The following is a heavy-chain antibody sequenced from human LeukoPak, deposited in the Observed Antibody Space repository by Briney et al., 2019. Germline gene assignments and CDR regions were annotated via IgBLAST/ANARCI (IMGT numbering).Heavy chain of an antibody. V-gene: IGHV3-33*01. D-gene: IGHD2-8*02. CDR3: AREDPSGAYFDY. CDR1: AFTFSRYG. Sequence: PGRSLRLSCAASAFTFSRYGMHWVRQAPGKGLEWVAVIWYDGSNKYYADSVKGRVTISRDNSKNTLDLQMNSLRAEDTAVYYCAREDPSGAYFDYWGQGTLVTVSS. J-gene: IGHJ4*02. CDR2: IWYDGSNK.